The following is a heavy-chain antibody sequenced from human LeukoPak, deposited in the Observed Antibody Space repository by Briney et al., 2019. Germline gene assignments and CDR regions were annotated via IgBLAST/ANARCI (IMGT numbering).Heavy chain of an antibody. CDR3: ARETTGWYRALDS. V-gene: IGHV4-30-2*01. D-gene: IGHD6-19*01. CDR1: GGSIGSGGYT. J-gene: IGHJ4*02. Sequence: PSQTLSLTCAVSGGSIGSGGYTWSWIRQPPGKGLEWIGYFYHSGSTHYNPSLKSRVTISVDRSENRISLKLRSVTAADTAVYYCARETTGWYRALDSWGQGSLVTASS. CDR2: FYHSGST.